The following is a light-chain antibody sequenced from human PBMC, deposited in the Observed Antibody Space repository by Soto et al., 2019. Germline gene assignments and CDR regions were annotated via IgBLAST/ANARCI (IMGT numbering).Light chain of an antibody. CDR2: KAS. CDR3: QQYNDSFPYT. Sequence: DIQLTQSPSTLSASIGDRVTITCRASQSISTWLAWYQQKPGTAPKLLIYKASTLERGVPSGFSGSRSGTEFTLTVSSLQPDDFATYYCQQYNDSFPYTFGQGTKLEIK. CDR1: QSISTW. V-gene: IGKV1-5*03. J-gene: IGKJ2*01.